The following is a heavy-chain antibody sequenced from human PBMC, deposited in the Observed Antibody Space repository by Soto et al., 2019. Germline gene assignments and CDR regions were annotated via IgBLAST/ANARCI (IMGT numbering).Heavy chain of an antibody. D-gene: IGHD3-22*01. Sequence: QVQLVQSGAEVKKPGASVKVSCKASGYTFTSYGISWVRQAPGQGLEWMGWISAYNGNTNYAQKPQGRVTMTTDTSTSTSYMELRSLRSDDTAVYYCARSPYYDSSGSPSGWFDPWGQGTLVTVSS. J-gene: IGHJ5*02. CDR3: ARSPYYDSSGSPSGWFDP. CDR2: ISAYNGNT. CDR1: GYTFTSYG. V-gene: IGHV1-18*01.